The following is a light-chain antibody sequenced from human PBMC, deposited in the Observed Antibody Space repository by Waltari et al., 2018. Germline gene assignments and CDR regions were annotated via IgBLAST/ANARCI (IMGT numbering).Light chain of an antibody. J-gene: IGKJ2*01. CDR1: QEIGTF. Sequence: DTQLTQSPSFLSASLGERVTITCRASQEIGTFLAWYQQKPGKAPNLLIFAASTLQSGVPSRVSGSGSGTEFTLTISSLQPEDFATYYCQQFKNYPNTFGQGTKLVIK. CDR3: QQFKNYPNT. CDR2: AAS. V-gene: IGKV1-9*01.